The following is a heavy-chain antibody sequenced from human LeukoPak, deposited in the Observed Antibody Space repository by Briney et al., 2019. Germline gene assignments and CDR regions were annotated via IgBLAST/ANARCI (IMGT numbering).Heavy chain of an antibody. Sequence: PGGSLRLSCAASGFTFSSYAMHWVRQAPGKGLEWVAVISYDGSNKYYADSVKGRFTISRDNSKNTLYLQMNSLRAEDTAVYYCARDLHPSLLWFGELLSPNFDYWGQGTLVTVSS. V-gene: IGHV3-30-3*01. CDR2: ISYDGSNK. CDR3: ARDLHPSLLWFGELLSPNFDY. CDR1: GFTFSSYA. D-gene: IGHD3-10*01. J-gene: IGHJ4*02.